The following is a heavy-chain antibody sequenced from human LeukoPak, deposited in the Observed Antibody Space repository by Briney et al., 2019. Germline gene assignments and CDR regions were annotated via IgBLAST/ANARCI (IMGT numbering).Heavy chain of an antibody. D-gene: IGHD2-21*01. V-gene: IGHV3-15*07. Sequence: WVRQAPGKGLEWVGRIKPKTDGETTEYAAPVKDRFSISRDDSKSMMYLQMNSLKTEDTAVYYCITPLPYSAQGGQGTLVTVSS. CDR3: ITPLPYSAQ. J-gene: IGHJ4*02. CDR2: IKPKTDGETT.